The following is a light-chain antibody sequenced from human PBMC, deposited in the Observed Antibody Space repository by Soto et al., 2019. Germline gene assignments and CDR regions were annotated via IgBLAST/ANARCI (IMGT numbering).Light chain of an antibody. CDR2: GVS. J-gene: IGKJ1*01. Sequence: EIVLTQSPATLSLSPGERATLSCRASQSVSSYLAWYQQKPAQAPRLLIYGVSTRATGIPDRFSGSGSGTDFTLTISRLEPEDFAVYYCQQYGSSPRTFGQGTKVDIK. V-gene: IGKV3-20*01. CDR3: QQYGSSPRT. CDR1: QSVSSY.